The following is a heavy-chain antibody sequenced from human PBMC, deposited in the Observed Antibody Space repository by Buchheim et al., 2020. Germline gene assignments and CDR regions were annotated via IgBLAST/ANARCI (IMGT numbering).Heavy chain of an antibody. CDR2: ITSDSATI. Sequence: VQLVESGGALVQPGQSLRLSCEAPGIAFRGYSMNWVRQAPGRGLEWLSHITSDSATIYYADSVEGRFTVSRDNAKNSVFLGMNSLRDEDTGVYFCARSFSYWSGNWFDTWGQGT. CDR1: GIAFRGYS. D-gene: IGHD1-26*01. V-gene: IGHV3-48*02. J-gene: IGHJ5*02. CDR3: ARSFSYWSGNWFDT.